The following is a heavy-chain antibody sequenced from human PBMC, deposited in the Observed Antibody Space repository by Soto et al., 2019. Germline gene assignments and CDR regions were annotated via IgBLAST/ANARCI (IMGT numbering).Heavy chain of an antibody. V-gene: IGHV3-30-3*01. Sequence: GGSLRLSCAASGFTFSSYAMHWVRQAPGKGLEWAAVISYDGSNKYYADSVKGRFTISRDNSKNTLYLQMNSLRAEDTAVYYCARVSYDSSAPPFDYWGQGTLVTVSS. D-gene: IGHD3-22*01. CDR3: ARVSYDSSAPPFDY. CDR1: GFTFSSYA. J-gene: IGHJ4*02. CDR2: ISYDGSNK.